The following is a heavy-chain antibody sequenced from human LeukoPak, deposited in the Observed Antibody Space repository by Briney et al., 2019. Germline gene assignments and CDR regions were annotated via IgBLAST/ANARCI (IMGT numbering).Heavy chain of an antibody. CDR3: VSFYETY. CDR1: GFTLSSYW. D-gene: IGHD2-2*01. J-gene: IGHJ4*02. Sequence: GGSLRFSCAASGFTLSSYWMHWVRQAPGKGLVWVSRINGDGSSTSYADSVKGRFTISKDNAKNTVYLQMNNLRAEDTAVYYCVSFYETYWGRGTLVTVSS. CDR2: INGDGSST. V-gene: IGHV3-74*01.